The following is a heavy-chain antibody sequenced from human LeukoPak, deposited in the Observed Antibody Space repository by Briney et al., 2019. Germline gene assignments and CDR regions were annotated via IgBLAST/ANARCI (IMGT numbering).Heavy chain of an antibody. Sequence: PSETLSLTCAVSGYSISSGYYWGWIRQPPGKGLEWIGSIYHSGSTYYNPSLKSRVTISVDTSKNQFSLRLSSVTAADTAVYYCARGYLTAFDIWGQGTMVTVSS. CDR1: GYSISSGYY. D-gene: IGHD1-1*01. V-gene: IGHV4-38-2*01. CDR2: IYHSGST. J-gene: IGHJ3*02. CDR3: ARGYLTAFDI.